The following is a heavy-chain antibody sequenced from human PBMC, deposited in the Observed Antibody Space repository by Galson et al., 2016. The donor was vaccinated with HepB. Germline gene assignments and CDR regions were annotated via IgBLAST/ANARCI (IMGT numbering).Heavy chain of an antibody. D-gene: IGHD3-10*01. CDR3: ARGAWYGSEETGY. J-gene: IGHJ4*02. Sequence: SLRLSCAASGLSFSSHDMHWIRQVPVKGLEWVAVIHYDGIATFYEDTVKGRFTISRDTSTNTLYLQMNSMTAEDTAVYYCARGAWYGSEETGYWGQGTLVTVSA. CDR1: GLSFSSHD. CDR2: IHYDGIAT. V-gene: IGHV3-33*08.